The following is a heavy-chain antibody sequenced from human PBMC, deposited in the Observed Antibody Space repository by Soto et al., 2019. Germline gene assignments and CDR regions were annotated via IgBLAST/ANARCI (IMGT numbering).Heavy chain of an antibody. D-gene: IGHD6-19*01. CDR1: GGSISTDNW. CDR2: IYHTGKT. CDR3: ARDQDSGWGLDS. V-gene: IGHV4-4*02. Sequence: QVQVQESGPGLVKPSGTLSLTCAVSGGSISTDNWWSWVRQPPGKGLEWIGEIYHTGKTNHNPSLKSRVTISADTSKNQLSLQLTSVTAADTAVYYCARDQDSGWGLDSWGQGILVTVSS. J-gene: IGHJ4*02.